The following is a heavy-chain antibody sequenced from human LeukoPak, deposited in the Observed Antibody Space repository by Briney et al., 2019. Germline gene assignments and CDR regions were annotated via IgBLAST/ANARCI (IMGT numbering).Heavy chain of an antibody. J-gene: IGHJ4*02. CDR2: ISYDGSNK. CDR3: AKDDLPNRSWYGYFDY. CDR1: GFTFSRYG. D-gene: IGHD6-13*01. Sequence: PGRSLRLSCAASGFTFSRYGMQWVRQAPGKGLEWVAVISYDGSNKYYADSVKGRFTISRDNSKNTLYLQMNSLRAEDTAVYYCAKDDLPNRSWYGYFDYWGQGTLVTVSS. V-gene: IGHV3-30*18.